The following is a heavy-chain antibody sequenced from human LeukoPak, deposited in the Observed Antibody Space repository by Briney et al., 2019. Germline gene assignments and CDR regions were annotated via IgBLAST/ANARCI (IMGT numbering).Heavy chain of an antibody. J-gene: IGHJ5*02. Sequence: GGTLRLSCAGSGFTFSTYGMHWVRQAPVKGLEWVAVISYDGSNKYYADSVKGRFTISRDNSKNTLYLQMNSLRAEDTAVFYCAKGPSGYSSGDNWFDPWGQGTLVTVSS. D-gene: IGHD6-19*01. V-gene: IGHV3-30*18. CDR2: ISYDGSNK. CDR3: AKGPSGYSSGDNWFDP. CDR1: GFTFSTYG.